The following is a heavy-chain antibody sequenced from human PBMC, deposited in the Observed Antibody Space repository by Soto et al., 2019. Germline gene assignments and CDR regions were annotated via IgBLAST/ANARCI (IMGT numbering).Heavy chain of an antibody. CDR1: VYSFTSHW. CDR2: IYPGDSDI. CDR3: ARLSVDSYGMDV. Sequence: ESLKIAGKGSVYSFTSHWIAWVRQMPGKGLEWMGIIYPGDSDIRNSPSFQGQVTISADKSISTAYLQWSSLKASDTAMYYCARLSVDSYGMDVWGQGTTVTVSS. V-gene: IGHV5-51*01. J-gene: IGHJ6*02. D-gene: IGHD3-3*01.